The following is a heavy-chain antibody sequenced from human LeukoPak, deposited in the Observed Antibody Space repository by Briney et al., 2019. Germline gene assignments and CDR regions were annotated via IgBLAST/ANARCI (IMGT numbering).Heavy chain of an antibody. D-gene: IGHD1-1*01. V-gene: IGHV3-48*01. Sequence: GGSLRLSCAASGFTFSSYSMNWVRQAPGKGLEWVSYISSSSSTIYYADSVKGRFTISRDNAKNSLYLQMNSLRAEDTAVYYCARCCREGQLDASGSFDYWGQGTLVTVSS. CDR3: ARCCREGQLDASGSFDY. J-gene: IGHJ4*02. CDR2: ISSSSSTI. CDR1: GFTFSSYS.